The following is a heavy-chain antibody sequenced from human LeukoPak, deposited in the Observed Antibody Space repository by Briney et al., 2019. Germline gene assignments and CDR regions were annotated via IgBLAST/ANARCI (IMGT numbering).Heavy chain of an antibody. J-gene: IGHJ4*02. CDR1: GGSISSSSYY. Sequence: SETQSLTCTVSGGSISSSSYYWGWIRQPPGKGLEWIGSIYYSGSTYYNPSLKSRVTISVDTSKNQFSLKLSSVTAADTAVYYCATTTIRLGYWGQGTLVTVSS. V-gene: IGHV4-39*07. CDR2: IYYSGST. CDR3: ATTTIRLGY. D-gene: IGHD1-26*01.